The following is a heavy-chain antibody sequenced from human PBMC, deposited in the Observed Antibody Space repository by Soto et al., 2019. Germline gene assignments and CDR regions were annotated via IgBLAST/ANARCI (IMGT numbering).Heavy chain of an antibody. J-gene: IGHJ4*02. CDR3: ARDHRDSRGYDQTDY. CDR2: ISYDGSNK. D-gene: IGHD5-12*01. V-gene: IGHV3-30-3*01. CDR1: GFIFSSYA. Sequence: SLRLSCAASGFIFSSYAMHWVRQAPGKGLEWVAVISYDGSNKYYADSVKGRFTISRDNSKNTLYLQMNSLRAEDTAVYYCARDHRDSRGYDQTDYWGQGALVTSPQ.